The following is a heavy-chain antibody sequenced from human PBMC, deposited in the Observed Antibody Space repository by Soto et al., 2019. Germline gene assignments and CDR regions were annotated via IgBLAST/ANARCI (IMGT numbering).Heavy chain of an antibody. Sequence: PSETLSLTCSVSGVSISSYYWSWIRQPPGKGLEWIGYIYYSGSTNYSPSLKSRVTISVDTSKNQFSLKLSSVTAADTAVYYCARHASPYSRSWDYWGQGTLVTVSS. CDR3: ARHASPYSRSWDY. J-gene: IGHJ4*02. V-gene: IGHV4-59*08. CDR1: GVSISSYY. CDR2: IYYSGST. D-gene: IGHD6-13*01.